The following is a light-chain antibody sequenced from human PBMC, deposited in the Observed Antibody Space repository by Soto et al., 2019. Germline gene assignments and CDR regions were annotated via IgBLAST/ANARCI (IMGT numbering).Light chain of an antibody. CDR1: QSGSSSY. CDR2: GAS. Sequence: AQSPGTLSVSAGERATLACRASQSGSSSYLAWYQHKPGQAPRLLIHGASSRVTGIPDRFSGSGSGTHFTLTTTTLEPEDFPLYSCQQYKSITFAGGTKADIK. J-gene: IGKJ4*01. V-gene: IGKV3-20*01. CDR3: QQYKSIT.